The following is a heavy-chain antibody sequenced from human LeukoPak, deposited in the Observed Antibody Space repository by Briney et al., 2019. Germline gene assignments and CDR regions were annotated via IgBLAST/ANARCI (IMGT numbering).Heavy chain of an antibody. Sequence: GASVKVSCKASGYTFTSYGISWVRQAPGQGLEWMGWIGAYNGNTNYAQKFPGRVTITTDTSARTPYMELSSLRADDTSVYYCARVRYHHGSGRYPYYMDVGGKGTTLTVP. D-gene: IGHD3-10*01. J-gene: IGHJ6*03. V-gene: IGHV1-18*01. CDR3: ARVRYHHGSGRYPYYMDV. CDR2: IGAYNGNT. CDR1: GYTFTSYG.